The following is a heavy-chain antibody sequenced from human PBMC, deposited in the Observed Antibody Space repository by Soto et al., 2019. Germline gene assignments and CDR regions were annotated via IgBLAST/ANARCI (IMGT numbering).Heavy chain of an antibody. J-gene: IGHJ6*03. CDR2: ISGSSGNI. CDR1: GFTFSDYY. D-gene: IGHD5-12*01. CDR3: ARDRYSGSDAYMDV. V-gene: IGHV3-11*01. Sequence: QVQLVESGGGVGKPGGSLRLSCAASGFTFSDYYMSWTRQAPGKGLEWVAYISGSSGNIYYADSVKGRFTIYRDNAKNSLYLQMNSLRADDTAVYYCARDRYSGSDAYMDVWGNGTTVTVSS.